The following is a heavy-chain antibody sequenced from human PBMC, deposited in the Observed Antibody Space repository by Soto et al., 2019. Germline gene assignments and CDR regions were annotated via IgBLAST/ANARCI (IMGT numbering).Heavy chain of an antibody. V-gene: IGHV3-23*01. D-gene: IGHD3-22*01. J-gene: IGHJ3*02. CDR3: AKDTTMIVVAQGAFDI. CDR1: GFTFSSYA. Sequence: GGSLRLSCAASGFTFSSYAMSWVRQAPGKGLEWVSAISGSGGSTYYADSVKGRFTISRDNSKNTLYLQMNSLRAEDTAVYYCAKDTTMIVVAQGAFDIWGQGTMVTVS. CDR2: ISGSGGST.